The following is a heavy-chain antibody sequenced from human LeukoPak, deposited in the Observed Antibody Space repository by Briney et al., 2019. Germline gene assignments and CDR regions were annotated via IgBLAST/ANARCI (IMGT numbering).Heavy chain of an antibody. CDR2: IYWDDDK. J-gene: IGHJ4*02. D-gene: IGHD6-13*01. CDR1: GFSLSTRGVG. V-gene: IGHV2-5*02. CDR3: AHTRESSWPLDY. Sequence: SGPTLVKPTQTLTLTYTFSGFSLSTRGVGVGWIRQPPGKALEWLALIYWDDDKRHSPSLKSRLTITKDTSKNQVVLTMTNMDPVDTATYYCAHTRESSWPLDYWGQGILVTVSS.